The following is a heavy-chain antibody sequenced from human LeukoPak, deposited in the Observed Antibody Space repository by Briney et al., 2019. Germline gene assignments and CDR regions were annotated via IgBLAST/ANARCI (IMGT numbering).Heavy chain of an antibody. D-gene: IGHD3-10*01. Sequence: GGSLRLSCAASGFTFSSYWMGWVRQAPGKGLEWVANIKQDGSEKYYVDSVKGRFTISRDNAKNSLYLQMNSLRAEDTAVYYCAIPQGVTDYYYGMDVWGQGTTVTVSS. CDR2: IKQDGSEK. V-gene: IGHV3-7*01. CDR1: GFTFSSYW. CDR3: AIPQGVTDYYYGMDV. J-gene: IGHJ6*02.